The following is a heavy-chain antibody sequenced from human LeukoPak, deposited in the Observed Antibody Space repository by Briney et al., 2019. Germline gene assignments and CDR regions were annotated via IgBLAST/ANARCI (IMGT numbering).Heavy chain of an antibody. CDR3: ARGARRDGYNRYYFDY. J-gene: IGHJ4*02. D-gene: IGHD5-24*01. V-gene: IGHV1-2*02. Sequence: GASVKVSCKASGYTFTGYYMHWVRPAPGQGLAGMGWINPSSEGTNYAQKCQSRATMTRDTYISTAYMELSRLRSDDTAVYYCARGARRDGYNRYYFDYWGQGTLVTVSS. CDR1: GYTFTGYY. CDR2: INPSSEGT.